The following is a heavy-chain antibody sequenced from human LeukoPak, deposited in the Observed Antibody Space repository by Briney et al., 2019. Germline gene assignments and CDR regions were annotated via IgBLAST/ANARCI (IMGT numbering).Heavy chain of an antibody. CDR2: ISSSSIYI. D-gene: IGHD1-26*01. CDR3: ARVVGAGYFDL. Sequence: GGSLRLSCAASGFTLSSYSMNWVRQAPGKGLEWVSSISSSSIYIYYADSVKGRFTISRDNAKNSLYLQMNSLRAEDTAVYYCARVVGAGYFDLWGRGTLVTVSS. V-gene: IGHV3-21*01. CDR1: GFTLSSYS. J-gene: IGHJ2*01.